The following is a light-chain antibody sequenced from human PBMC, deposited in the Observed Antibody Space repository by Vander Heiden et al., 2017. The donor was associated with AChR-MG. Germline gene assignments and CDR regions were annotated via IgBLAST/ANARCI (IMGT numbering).Light chain of an antibody. Sequence: EIVMTQSPATLSVSPGERATLSCRASQSVSSNLAWFQQIRGQTPRLLIYGASTRATGIPARFSGSGSGTEFTLTISSLQSEDFAVYYCQQNNDWPYTFGQGTKLEIK. CDR2: GAS. CDR1: QSVSSN. J-gene: IGKJ2*01. CDR3: QQNNDWPYT. V-gene: IGKV3-15*01.